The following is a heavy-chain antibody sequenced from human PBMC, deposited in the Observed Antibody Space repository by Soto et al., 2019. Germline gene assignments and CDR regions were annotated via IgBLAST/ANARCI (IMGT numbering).Heavy chain of an antibody. J-gene: IGHJ6*02. D-gene: IGHD3-3*01. V-gene: IGHV1-69*01. CDR2: IIPIFGTA. CDR1: GGTFSSYA. Sequence: QVQLVQSGAEVKKPGSSVKVSCKASGGTFSSYAISWVRQAPGQGLEWMGGIIPIFGTANYEQKFQGRVTITADDSTSTAYMELSSLRSEDTAVYYCARGGHVLRFLEWSYYYYGMDVWGQGTTVTVSS. CDR3: ARGGHVLRFLEWSYYYYGMDV.